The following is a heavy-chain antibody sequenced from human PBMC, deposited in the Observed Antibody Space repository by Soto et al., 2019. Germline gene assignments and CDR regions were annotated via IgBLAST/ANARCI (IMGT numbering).Heavy chain of an antibody. V-gene: IGHV4-34*01. Sequence: QVQLQQWGAGLLKPSETLSLTCAVYGGSFSGYYWSWIRQPPGKGLEWIGEINHSGSTNYNPSLKSRVTISVDTSKNQFSLKLSSVTAADTAVYYCARGPYDFWSGYYTAGHFQHWGQGTLVTVSS. CDR3: ARGPYDFWSGYYTAGHFQH. CDR2: INHSGST. D-gene: IGHD3-3*01. CDR1: GGSFSGYY. J-gene: IGHJ1*01.